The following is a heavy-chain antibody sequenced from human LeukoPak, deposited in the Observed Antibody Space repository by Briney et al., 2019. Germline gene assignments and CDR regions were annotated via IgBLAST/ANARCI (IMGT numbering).Heavy chain of an antibody. D-gene: IGHD2-15*01. CDR3: ARMRGGGIGYSNYMDV. V-gene: IGHV4-34*01. CDR1: GFSVNSNY. J-gene: IGHJ6*03. Sequence: NPGGSLRLSCAASGFSVNSNYMTWVRQPPGKGLEWIGEIDHSGGTNYNPSLKSRVTISVDTSKNQFSLKVTSVTAADAAVYYCARMRGGGIGYSNYMDVWGKGTTVIVSS. CDR2: IDHSGGT.